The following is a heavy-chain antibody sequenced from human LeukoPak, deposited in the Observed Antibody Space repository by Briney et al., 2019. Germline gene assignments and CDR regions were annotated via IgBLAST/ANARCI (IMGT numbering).Heavy chain of an antibody. D-gene: IGHD4-23*01. CDR3: ARSNFGGNVHFDY. J-gene: IGHJ4*02. CDR1: GYSFTSYD. Sequence: GASVKVSCKASGYSFTSYDINWVRQATGQGLEWIGWMNPNSGDADYTQKFKGRVTFNRDTSTRTAYMEVNSLGSEDTAVYYCARSNFGGNVHFDYWGQGTLVTVSS. CDR2: MNPNSGDA. V-gene: IGHV1-8*02.